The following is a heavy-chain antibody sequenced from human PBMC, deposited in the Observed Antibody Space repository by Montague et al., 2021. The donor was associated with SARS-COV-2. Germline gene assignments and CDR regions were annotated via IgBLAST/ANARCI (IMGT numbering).Heavy chain of an antibody. D-gene: IGHD5-24*01. J-gene: IGHJ6*02. CDR2: ISSSGSTI. CDR3: ASEMATIEYYYYGMDV. CDR1: GFTFSSYE. Sequence: SLRLSCAASGFTFSSYEINWVRQAPGKGLEWVSYISSSGSTIYYADSVKGRFTISRDNAKNSLYLQMNSRRAEDTAVYYCASEMATIEYYYYGMDVWGQGTTVTVSS. V-gene: IGHV3-48*03.